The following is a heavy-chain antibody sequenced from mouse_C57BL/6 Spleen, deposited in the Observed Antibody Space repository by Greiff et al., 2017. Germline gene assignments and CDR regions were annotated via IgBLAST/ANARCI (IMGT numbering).Heavy chain of an antibody. CDR2: IHPNSGST. V-gene: IGHV1-64*01. J-gene: IGHJ3*01. CDR3: ARSNYSNFLWFAY. Sequence: VQLQQSGAELVKPGASVTLSCKASGYTFTSYWMHWVKQRPGQGLEWIGMIHPNSGSTNYNEKFKSKATLTVDKSSSTAYMQLSSLTSEDSAVYYCARSNYSNFLWFAYWGQGTLVTVSA. CDR1: GYTFTSYW. D-gene: IGHD2-5*01.